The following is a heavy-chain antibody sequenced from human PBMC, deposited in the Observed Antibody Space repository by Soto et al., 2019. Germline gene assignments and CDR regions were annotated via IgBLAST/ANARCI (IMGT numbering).Heavy chain of an antibody. V-gene: IGHV1-69*12. Sequence: QVQLVQSGAEVKKPGSSVKVSCKASGGTFSSYAISWVRQAPGQGLEWMGGIIPIFGTANYAQKFQGRVTITADESTSTAYMELSSLRSEDTAVYYCARDEEYCTNGVCQGYFDYWGQGTLVTVSS. D-gene: IGHD2-8*01. CDR1: GGTFSSYA. J-gene: IGHJ4*02. CDR2: IIPIFGTA. CDR3: ARDEEYCTNGVCQGYFDY.